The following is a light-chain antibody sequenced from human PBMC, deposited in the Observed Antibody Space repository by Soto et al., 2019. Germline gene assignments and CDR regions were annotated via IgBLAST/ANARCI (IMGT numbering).Light chain of an antibody. Sequence: QSVLTQPPSASGTPGQRVTISCSGSSSNIGSNTVNWYQHLPGTAPKLLIYNDNQRPSGVPDRFSGSKSGTSASLAISGLQSEDESDYYCAAWDGSLNGVVFGGGTQLTVL. CDR2: NDN. V-gene: IGLV1-44*01. CDR1: SSNIGSNT. CDR3: AAWDGSLNGVV. J-gene: IGLJ3*02.